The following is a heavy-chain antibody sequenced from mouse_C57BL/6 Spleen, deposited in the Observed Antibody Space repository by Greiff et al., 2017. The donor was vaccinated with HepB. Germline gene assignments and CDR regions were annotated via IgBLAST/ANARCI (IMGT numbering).Heavy chain of an antibody. Sequence: EVKLVESEGGLVQPGSSMKLSCTASGFTFSDYYMAWVRQVPEKGLEWVANINYDGSSTYYLDSLKSRFIISRDNAKNILYLQMSSLKSEDTATYYCAREGIDYWGQGTTLTVSS. CDR1: GFTFSDYY. V-gene: IGHV5-16*01. CDR3: AREGIDY. J-gene: IGHJ2*01. CDR2: INYDGSST. D-gene: IGHD6-1*01.